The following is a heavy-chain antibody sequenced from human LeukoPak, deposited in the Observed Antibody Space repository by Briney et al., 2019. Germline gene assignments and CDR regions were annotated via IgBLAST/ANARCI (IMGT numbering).Heavy chain of an antibody. J-gene: IGHJ6*02. Sequence: ASVKVSCKASGYTFTSYGISWVRQAPGQGLEWMGWINPNSGGTNYAQKFQGRVTMTRDTSISTAYMKLSRLRSDDTAVYYCARDAVGYYGSGSFMDVWGQGTTVTVSS. D-gene: IGHD3-10*01. V-gene: IGHV1-2*02. CDR3: ARDAVGYYGSGSFMDV. CDR1: GYTFTSYG. CDR2: INPNSGGT.